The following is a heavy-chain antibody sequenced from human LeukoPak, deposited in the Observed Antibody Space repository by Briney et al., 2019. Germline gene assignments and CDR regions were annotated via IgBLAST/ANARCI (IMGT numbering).Heavy chain of an antibody. V-gene: IGHV1-2*06. Sequence: ASVEVSCKASGYTFTGYYMHWVRQAPGQGLEWMGRINPNSGGTNYAQKFQGRVTMTRDTSISTAYMELSRLRSDDTAVYYCARDQIMITFGGVIDDYWGQGTLVTVSS. D-gene: IGHD3-16*02. CDR3: ARDQIMITFGGVIDDY. CDR1: GYTFTGYY. CDR2: INPNSGGT. J-gene: IGHJ4*02.